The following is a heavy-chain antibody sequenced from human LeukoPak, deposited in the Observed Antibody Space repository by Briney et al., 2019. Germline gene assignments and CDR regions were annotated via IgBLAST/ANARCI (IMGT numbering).Heavy chain of an antibody. J-gene: IGHJ4*02. CDR2: IYYDGTT. CDR3: ARGGASSKFFDA. CDR1: GVSISNCY. D-gene: IGHD6-6*01. V-gene: IGHV4-59*01. Sequence: SETLSLTCSVSGVSISNCYWSWIRQPPGKGLEWIAFIYYDGTTNYNPSLKSRATISVDTSKNQYSLNLISVTPADTAVYYCARGGASSKFFDAWGQGILVTVSS.